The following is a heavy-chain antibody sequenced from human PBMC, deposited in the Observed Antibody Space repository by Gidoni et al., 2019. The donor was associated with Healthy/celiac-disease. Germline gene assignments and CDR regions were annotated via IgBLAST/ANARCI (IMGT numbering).Heavy chain of an antibody. Sequence: VQLVESGGGLVQPGGSLHLSCAASGVAFSGSAMHWVRQASGKGLEWVGRIRSKANSYATAEAASVKGRFTISRDDSKNTAYLQMNSLKTEDTAVYYCTRQRCSGGSCYSDYWGQGTLVTVSS. CDR3: TRQRCSGGSCYSDY. CDR1: GVAFSGSA. D-gene: IGHD2-15*01. J-gene: IGHJ4*02. CDR2: IRSKANSYAT. V-gene: IGHV3-73*02.